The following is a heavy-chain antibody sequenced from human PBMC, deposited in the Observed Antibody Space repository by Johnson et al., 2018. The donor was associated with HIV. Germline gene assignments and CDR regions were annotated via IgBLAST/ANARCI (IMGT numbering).Heavy chain of an antibody. Sequence: MLLVESGGGLVQPGGSLRLSCAASGFAFRTHWMVWVRQVTGKGPVWVARIYNDGSRTSYADSVKGRFTISRDNAKNTVDLQMNSLRVEDTAVYYCAKVDCGGDTCAGFDPFNLWGQGTLVTVSS. CDR3: AKVDCGGDTCAGFDPFNL. J-gene: IGHJ3*01. D-gene: IGHD2-21*01. CDR1: GFAFRTHW. CDR2: IYNDGSRT. V-gene: IGHV3-74*02.